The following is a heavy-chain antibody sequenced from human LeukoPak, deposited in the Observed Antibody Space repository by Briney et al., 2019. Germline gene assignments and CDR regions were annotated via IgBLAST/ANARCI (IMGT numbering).Heavy chain of an antibody. D-gene: IGHD3-22*01. CDR1: GYTHTELS. CDR2: FDPEDGET. V-gene: IGHV1-24*01. Sequence: RASVKVSCKVSGYTHTELSMHWVRQVPGKGLEWMGGFDPEDGETIYAQKFQGRVTMTEDTSTDTAYMELSSLRSEDTAVYYCATGGWGYYDSSGYSIWGQGTMVTVSS. J-gene: IGHJ3*02. CDR3: ATGGWGYYDSSGYSI.